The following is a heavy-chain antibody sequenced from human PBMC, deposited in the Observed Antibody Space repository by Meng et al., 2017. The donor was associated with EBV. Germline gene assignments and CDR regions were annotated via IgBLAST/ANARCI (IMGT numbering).Heavy chain of an antibody. Sequence: QVAVGAVVRWGEEAVGLREGPRQGSWYTFTSYGISWVRQAPGQGLEWMGWISAYNGNTNYAQKLQGRVTMTTDTSTSTAYMELRSLRSDDTAVYYCARGLDYFDYWGQGTLVTVSS. J-gene: IGHJ4*02. CDR2: ISAYNGNT. CDR3: ARGLDYFDY. CDR1: YTFTSYG. V-gene: IGHV1-18*01.